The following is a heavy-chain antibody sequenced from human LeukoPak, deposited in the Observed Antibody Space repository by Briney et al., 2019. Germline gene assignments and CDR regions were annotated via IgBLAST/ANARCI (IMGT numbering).Heavy chain of an antibody. Sequence: ASVTVSFKASGYTFTVYYMHWVRQAPGQGLEWMGWINPNSGGTNYSQKFQGRVTMTRDTSISTAYMELSRLRSDDTAVYYCARGDWISSSWYDYWGQGTLVTVSS. CDR3: ARGDWISSSWYDY. CDR2: INPNSGGT. D-gene: IGHD6-13*01. CDR1: GYTFTVYY. V-gene: IGHV1-2*02. J-gene: IGHJ4*02.